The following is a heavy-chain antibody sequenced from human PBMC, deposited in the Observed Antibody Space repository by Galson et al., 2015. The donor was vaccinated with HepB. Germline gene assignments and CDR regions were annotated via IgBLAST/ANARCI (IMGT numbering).Heavy chain of an antibody. J-gene: IGHJ4*02. CDR1: GYTFTDYY. D-gene: IGHD5-12*01. V-gene: IGHV1-2*02. CDR2: INPDSGGT. CDR3: ARGYLERYSAYYGAGRFDY. Sequence: SVKVSCKASGYTFTDYYMHWVRQAPGQGLEWMGWINPDSGGTNYAQKFKGRVTMTRDTSISTAYMELSRLRSDDTAVYYCARGYLERYSAYYGAGRFDYCGQGTLVTVSS.